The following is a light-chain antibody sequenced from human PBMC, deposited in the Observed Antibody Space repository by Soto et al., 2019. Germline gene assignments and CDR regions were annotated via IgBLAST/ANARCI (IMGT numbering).Light chain of an antibody. CDR1: QSVSSN. V-gene: IGKV3-15*01. Sequence: EIVMTQSPATLSVSPGERATLSCRASQSVSSNLAWYQQKPGKAPRLLIYGASTRSTGIPARFSGSGSGTEFTLTVSSLQSEDFVVYYCQQYNNWLIFTFGPGTKVDIK. J-gene: IGKJ3*01. CDR2: GAS. CDR3: QQYNNWLIFT.